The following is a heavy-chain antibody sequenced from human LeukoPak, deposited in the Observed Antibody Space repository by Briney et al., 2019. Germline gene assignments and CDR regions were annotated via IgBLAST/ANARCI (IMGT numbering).Heavy chain of an antibody. CDR3: ARVHLEWLSGRGYFDY. J-gene: IGHJ4*02. V-gene: IGHV1-46*01. Sequence: ASVKVSCKASGYTFTSYYMHWVRQAPGQGLEWMGIINPSGGSTSYAQKFQGRVTMTRDTSTSTVYMELSSLRSEDTAVYYCARVHLEWLSGRGYFDYWGQGTLVTVSS. CDR1: GYTFTSYY. D-gene: IGHD3-3*01. CDR2: INPSGGST.